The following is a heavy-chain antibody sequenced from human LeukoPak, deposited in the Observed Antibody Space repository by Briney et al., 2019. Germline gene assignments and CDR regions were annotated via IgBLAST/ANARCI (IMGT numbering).Heavy chain of an antibody. V-gene: IGHV4-59*01. CDR2: IYYSGST. J-gene: IGHJ4*02. Sequence: SETLSLTCTVSGGSISSYYWSWIRQPPGKGLEWIGYIYYSGSTNYNPSLKSRVTISVDTSKNQFSLKLSSVTAADTAVYYCARDITMVRYWGQGTLVTVSS. CDR3: ARDITMVRY. CDR1: GGSISSYY. D-gene: IGHD3-10*01.